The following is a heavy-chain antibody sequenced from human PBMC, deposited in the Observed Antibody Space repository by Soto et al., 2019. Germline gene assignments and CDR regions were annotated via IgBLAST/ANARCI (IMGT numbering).Heavy chain of an antibody. D-gene: IGHD3-3*01. CDR1: GGSFSGFY. V-gene: IGHV4-34*01. CDR3: ASLQSYYDFWIGAFDI. J-gene: IGHJ3*02. CDR2: INHSGST. Sequence: PSETLSLTCAVYGGSFSGFYWSWIRQPPGKGLEWIGEINHSGSTNYNPSLKSRVTISVDRSKNQFSLELTSVTAADTAVYYCASLQSYYDFWIGAFDIWGQGTMVNVSS.